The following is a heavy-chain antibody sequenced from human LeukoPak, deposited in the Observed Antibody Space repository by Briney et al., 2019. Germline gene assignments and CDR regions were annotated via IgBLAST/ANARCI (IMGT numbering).Heavy chain of an antibody. Sequence: ASVKVSCKASGYTFTGYYMHWVRQAPGQGLEWMGWINPNSGGTNYAQKFQGRVTMTRDTSISTAYMELSRLRSDDTAVYYCARVSKRGSTSCPPHYWGQGTLVTVSS. J-gene: IGHJ4*02. CDR1: GYTFTGYY. D-gene: IGHD2-2*01. CDR2: INPNSGGT. V-gene: IGHV1-2*02. CDR3: ARVSKRGSTSCPPHY.